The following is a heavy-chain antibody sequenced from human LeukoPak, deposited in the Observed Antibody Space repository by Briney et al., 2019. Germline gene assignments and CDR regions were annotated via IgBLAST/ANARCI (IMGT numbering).Heavy chain of an antibody. CDR3: AKWKYSHSGIDDY. CDR1: GFTFSSYA. V-gene: IGHV3-23*01. J-gene: IGHJ4*02. Sequence: LPGGSLRLSCAASGFTFSSYAMSWVRQVPGKGLEWVSVISGSGDNTYYADSVKGRFTISRDNSKNMLYLQMNSLRAEDTAVYYCAKWKYSHSGIDDYWGQGTLVTVSS. D-gene: IGHD5-12*01. CDR2: ISGSGDNT.